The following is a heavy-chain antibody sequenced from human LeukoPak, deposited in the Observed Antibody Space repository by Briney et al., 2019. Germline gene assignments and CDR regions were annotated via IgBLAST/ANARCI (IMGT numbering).Heavy chain of an antibody. J-gene: IGHJ6*03. Sequence: GGSLRLSCAASGYTFSSYCITWVRQAPGKGLEWVANIKQDGSEKYYVDSVKGRFTISRDNAKNSLYLQMNSLRAEDTAVYYCARGLYGSGPHSYYYYMDVWGKGTTVTISS. D-gene: IGHD3-10*01. CDR1: GYTFSSYC. CDR2: IKQDGSEK. V-gene: IGHV3-7*01. CDR3: ARGLYGSGPHSYYYYMDV.